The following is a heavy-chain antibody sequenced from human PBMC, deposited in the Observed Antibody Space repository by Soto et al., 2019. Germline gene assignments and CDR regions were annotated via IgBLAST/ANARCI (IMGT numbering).Heavy chain of an antibody. D-gene: IGHD6-13*01. CDR3: AGDLYGLAAAGHFDH. Sequence: ASVKVSGKASGCTVSSYRIGGVRQAPGQGLEWMGWISAYNGNTNYAQKLQGRVTMTTDTSTSTAYMELRSLRSDDTAVYYCAGDLYGLAAAGHFDHWGQGTLVNVSS. V-gene: IGHV1-18*01. J-gene: IGHJ4*02. CDR1: GCTVSSYR. CDR2: ISAYNGNT.